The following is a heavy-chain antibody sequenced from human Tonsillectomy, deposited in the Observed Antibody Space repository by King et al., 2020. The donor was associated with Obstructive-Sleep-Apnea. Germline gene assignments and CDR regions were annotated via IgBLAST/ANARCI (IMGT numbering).Heavy chain of an antibody. D-gene: IGHD6-13*01. J-gene: IGHJ3*02. CDR2: INHSGNT. V-gene: IGHV4-34*01. CDR3: ARVTAGGHDAFDI. CDR1: GGSFSGYY. Sequence: VQLQQWGAGLLKPSETLSLTCALYGGSFSGYYWTWIRQPPGKGLEWIGEINHSGNTNYNPSLKSRVTISVDTSKNQFSLKLTSVSAADTAVYYCARVTAGGHDAFDIWGQGTMVTVSS.